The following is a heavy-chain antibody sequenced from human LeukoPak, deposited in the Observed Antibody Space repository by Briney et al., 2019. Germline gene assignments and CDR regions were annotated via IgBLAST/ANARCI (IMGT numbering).Heavy chain of an antibody. CDR1: GFTFSSYA. V-gene: IGHV3-23*01. J-gene: IGHJ3*02. CDR3: ARVCYYDSSGYYYVDAFDI. Sequence: GGSLRLSCAASGFTFSSYAMSWVRQAPGKGLEWVSAISGSGGSTYYADSVKGRFTISRDNSKNTLYLQMNSLRAEDTAVYYCARVCYYDSSGYYYVDAFDIWGQGTMVTVSS. CDR2: ISGSGGST. D-gene: IGHD3-22*01.